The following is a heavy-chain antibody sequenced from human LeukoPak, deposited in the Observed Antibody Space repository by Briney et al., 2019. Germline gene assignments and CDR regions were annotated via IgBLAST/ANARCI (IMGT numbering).Heavy chain of an antibody. Sequence: SETLSPTCTVSGGSISSYYWSWIRQPPGKGLEWIGYIYYSGSTNYNPSLKSRVTISVDTSKNQFSLKLSSVTAADTAVYYCARGEIVEMATIGIFDYWGQGTLVTVSS. J-gene: IGHJ4*02. V-gene: IGHV4-59*01. CDR2: IYYSGST. CDR1: GGSISSYY. CDR3: ARGEIVEMATIGIFDY. D-gene: IGHD5-24*01.